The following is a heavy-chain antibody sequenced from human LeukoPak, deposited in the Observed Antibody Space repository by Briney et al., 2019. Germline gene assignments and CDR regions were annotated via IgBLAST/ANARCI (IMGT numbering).Heavy chain of an antibody. V-gene: IGHV1-2*02. D-gene: IGHD2-2*01. CDR3: ARDLVVVPAAMPNYYYYGMDV. J-gene: IGHJ6*02. Sequence: ASVKVSCKASGGTFSSYAISWVRQAPGQGLEWMGWINPNSGGTNYAQKFQGRVTMTRDTSISTAYMELSRLRSDDTAVYYCARDLVVVPAAMPNYYYYGMDVWGQGTTVTVSS. CDR1: GGTFSSYA. CDR2: INPNSGGT.